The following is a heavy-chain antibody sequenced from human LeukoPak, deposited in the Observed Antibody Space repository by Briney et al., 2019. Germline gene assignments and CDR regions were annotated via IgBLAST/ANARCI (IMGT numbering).Heavy chain of an antibody. D-gene: IGHD6-13*01. Sequence: GGSLRLSCAASGFTFSGSAMHWVRQASGKGLEWVGRIRSKASSYATAYAASVKGRFTISRDDSKNTAYLQMNSLKTEDTAVYYCTSPSPWGSSWYQPDYWGQGTLVTVSS. CDR1: GFTFSGSA. CDR3: TSPSPWGSSWYQPDY. J-gene: IGHJ4*02. CDR2: IRSKASSYAT. V-gene: IGHV3-73*01.